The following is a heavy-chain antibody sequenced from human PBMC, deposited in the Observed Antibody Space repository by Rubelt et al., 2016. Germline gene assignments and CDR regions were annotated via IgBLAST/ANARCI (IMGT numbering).Heavy chain of an antibody. CDR2: FDGEDGET. CDR3: STADSSSWYDATDT. CDR1: GDTLSVFS. Sequence: QVQLVQSGAVLKKPGASVKVSCKVSGDTLSVFSIHWVRQAPGKGLEWMGGFDGEDGETVYAKDVHGRLIMTEDTSTDTAYMELSRLTSADTAVYYCSTADSSSWYDATDTWGQGTMVTVSS. D-gene: IGHD6-13*01. V-gene: IGHV1-24*01. J-gene: IGHJ3*02.